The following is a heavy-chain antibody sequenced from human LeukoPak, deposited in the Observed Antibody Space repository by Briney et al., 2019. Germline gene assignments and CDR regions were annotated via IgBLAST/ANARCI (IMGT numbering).Heavy chain of an antibody. V-gene: IGHV4-39*07. Sequence: SETLSLTCTVSGGSITGSSYYWGWIRQSPGKGLEWIGSIHYSGNTYSNPSLKSRVTISIDTSKNQFSLKLSSVNAADTAVYYCVRDRRRDYGYNSPYFQYWGQGTLVTASS. D-gene: IGHD4-23*01. CDR3: VRDRRRDYGYNSPYFQY. CDR1: GGSITGSSYY. CDR2: IHYSGNT. J-gene: IGHJ1*01.